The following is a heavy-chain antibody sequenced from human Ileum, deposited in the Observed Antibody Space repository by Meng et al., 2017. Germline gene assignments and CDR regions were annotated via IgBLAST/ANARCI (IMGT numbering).Heavy chain of an antibody. J-gene: IGHJ4*02. CDR2: INHSGST. CDR1: GGAFSGYY. CDR3: ARGGGRYGPDFDY. Sequence: QVQRQQWGAGLLKPSETLFLTCAVYGGAFSGYYWSWIRQPPGKGLEWIGEINHSGSTNYNPSLKSRVTISVDTSKNQFTLKLSSVTAADTAVYYCARGGGRYGPDFDYWGQGTLVTVSS. V-gene: IGHV4-34*01. D-gene: IGHD3-16*01.